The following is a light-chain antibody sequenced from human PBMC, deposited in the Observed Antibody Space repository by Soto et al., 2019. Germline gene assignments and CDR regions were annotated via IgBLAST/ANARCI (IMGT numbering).Light chain of an antibody. CDR1: SSDVGVYNY. V-gene: IGLV2-14*01. CDR2: DVS. CDR3: SSYTSSSTPYV. J-gene: IGLJ1*01. Sequence: QSVLTQPASVSGSPGQSITISCTGTSSDVGVYNYVSWYQQHPGKVPKLMIYDVSNRPSGVSNRFSGSKSGNTASLTISGLQAEDKADYYCSSYTSSSTPYVFGTGTKLTVL.